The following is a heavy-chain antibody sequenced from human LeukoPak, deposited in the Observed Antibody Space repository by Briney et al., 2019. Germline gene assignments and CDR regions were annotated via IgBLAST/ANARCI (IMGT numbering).Heavy chain of an antibody. Sequence: PXETLSLTCSVSGGSLRRDMSHWGWVRQPPGRGLEWIGYVHYSGSANYNPSLESRVTMSLDHSKNQFSLDLTSVTSADTAVYYCARNRGWYATDVWGQGAAVTVSS. V-gene: IGHV4-61*01. CDR3: ARNRGWYATDV. J-gene: IGHJ6*02. CDR1: GGSLRRDMSH. CDR2: VHYSGSA. D-gene: IGHD6-19*01.